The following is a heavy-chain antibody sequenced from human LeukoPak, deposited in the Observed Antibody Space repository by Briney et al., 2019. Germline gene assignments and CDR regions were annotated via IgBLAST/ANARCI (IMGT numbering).Heavy chain of an antibody. J-gene: IGHJ5*01. CDR1: GFTFTRYC. CDR3: ATGSDFYYDS. CDR2: IPHDGSSA. D-gene: IGHD1-26*01. Sequence: GRSLRLSCTASGFTFTRYCMHWVRQAPGKGLEWVAAIPHDGSSALYADSVKGRFIISRDNSKNTQYLQMNSLRIEDSAVYYCATGSDFYYDSWGQGILVTVSS. V-gene: IGHV3-30-3*01.